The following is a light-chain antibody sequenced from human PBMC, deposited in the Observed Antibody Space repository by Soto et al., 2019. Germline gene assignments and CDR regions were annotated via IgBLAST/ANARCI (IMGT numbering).Light chain of an antibody. J-gene: IGKJ5*01. Sequence: IVLTQSPVIVSLSPVERATLSCRASQTVDNFLAWYQLKPGKAPRLLIYDASKRASGIPVRFTGSGSGTDFTLTISSLEPEDFAVYYCQQRSNWPITFGQGTRLEI. CDR3: QQRSNWPIT. CDR1: QTVDNF. CDR2: DAS. V-gene: IGKV3-11*01.